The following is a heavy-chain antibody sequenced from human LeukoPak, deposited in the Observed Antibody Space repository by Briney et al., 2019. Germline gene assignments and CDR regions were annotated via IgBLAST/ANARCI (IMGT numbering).Heavy chain of an antibody. J-gene: IGHJ4*02. CDR3: ARVASSGFGELRY. D-gene: IGHD3-10*01. V-gene: IGHV4-4*09. Sequence: SETLSLTCTVSGGSISSYYWSWIRQPPGKGLEWIGYIYTSGSTNYNPSLKSRVTISVDTSKNQFSLKLSSVTAADTAVYYCARVASSGFGELRYWGQGTLVTVSS. CDR1: GGSISSYY. CDR2: IYTSGST.